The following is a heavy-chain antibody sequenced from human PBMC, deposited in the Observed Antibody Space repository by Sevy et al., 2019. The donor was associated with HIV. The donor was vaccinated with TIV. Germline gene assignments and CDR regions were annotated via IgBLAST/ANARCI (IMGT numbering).Heavy chain of an antibody. CDR1: GFTFRSFS. D-gene: IGHD1-1*01. V-gene: IGHV3-33*01. CDR3: ARDAARVIVPTAGFDS. CDR2: IGDDGRTE. J-gene: IGHJ5*01. Sequence: GGSLRLSCVASGFTFRSFSMHWVRQAPGKGLEWVAAIGDDGRTERYADSVKGRFTISRDNSKKTLYLQMNSLRDEDTAIYYCARDAARVIVPTAGFDSWGQGTLVTVSS.